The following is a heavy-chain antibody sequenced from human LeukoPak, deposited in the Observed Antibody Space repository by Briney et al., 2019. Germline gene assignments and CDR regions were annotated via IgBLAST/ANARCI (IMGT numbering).Heavy chain of an antibody. J-gene: IGHJ4*02. CDR2: VFHNGDT. V-gene: IGHV4-30-2*01. CDR3: ARDSRLASRTGTFDS. CDR1: GGSISSGGYS. D-gene: IGHD1-7*01. Sequence: SQTLSLTCAVSGGSISSGGYSWSWIRQPPGKGLEWLGYVFHNGDTYYNSSLRSRVSLSVDKANKKFSLRLTSVTAADTAVYFRARDSRLASRTGTFDSWGQGTLVIVFS.